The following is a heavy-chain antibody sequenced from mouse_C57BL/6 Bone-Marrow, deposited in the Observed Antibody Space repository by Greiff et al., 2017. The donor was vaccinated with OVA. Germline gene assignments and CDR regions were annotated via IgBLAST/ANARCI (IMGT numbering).Heavy chain of an antibody. D-gene: IGHD1-1*01. J-gene: IGHJ2*01. Sequence: QVQLQQPGAELVKPGASVKMSCKASGYTFTSYWITWVKQRPGQGLEWIGDIYPGSGSNNYNEKFKSKATLTVDTSSSTAYMQLSSLTSEDSAVYYCARGHYGSSLDYWGQGTTLTVSS. V-gene: IGHV1-55*01. CDR3: ARGHYGSSLDY. CDR1: GYTFTSYW. CDR2: IYPGSGSN.